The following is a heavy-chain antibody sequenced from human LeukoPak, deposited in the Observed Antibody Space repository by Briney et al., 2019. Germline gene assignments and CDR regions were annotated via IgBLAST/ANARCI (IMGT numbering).Heavy chain of an antibody. D-gene: IGHD3-22*01. CDR3: ARDFQYYYDSSRYYP. CDR1: GGSISSGGYY. Sequence: PSQTLSLTCTVSGGSISSGGYYWSWISQHPGKGLEWIGYIYYSESTYYNPSLKSRVTISVDTSKNQFSLKLSSVTAADAAVYYCARDFQYYYDSSRYYPWGQGTLVTVSS. J-gene: IGHJ5*02. CDR2: IYYSEST. V-gene: IGHV4-31*03.